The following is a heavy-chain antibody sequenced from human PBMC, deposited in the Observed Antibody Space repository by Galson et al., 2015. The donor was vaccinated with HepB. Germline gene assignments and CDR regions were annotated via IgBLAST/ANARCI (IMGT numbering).Heavy chain of an antibody. V-gene: IGHV3-30*18. J-gene: IGHJ3*02. CDR2: ISYDGSNK. D-gene: IGHD6-25*01. Sequence: SLRLSCAASGFTFSSYGMHWVRQAPGKGLEWVAVISYDGSNKYYADSVKGRFTISRDNSKNTLYLQMNSLRAEDTAVYYCAKESRGAFDIWGQGTMVTVSS. CDR3: AKESRGAFDI. CDR1: GFTFSSYG.